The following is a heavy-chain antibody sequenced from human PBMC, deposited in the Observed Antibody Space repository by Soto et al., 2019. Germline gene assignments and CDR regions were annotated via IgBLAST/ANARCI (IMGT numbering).Heavy chain of an antibody. CDR3: ARPKAPGYYYMDV. CDR2: ISSSSSTI. CDR1: GFTFSSYS. J-gene: IGHJ6*03. V-gene: IGHV3-48*01. Sequence: GGSLRLSCAASGFTFSSYSMDWVRQAPGKGLEWVSYISSSSSTIYYTDSVKGRFTISRDNAKNSLYLQMNSLRAEDTAVYYCARPKAPGYYYMDVWGKGTTVTVSS.